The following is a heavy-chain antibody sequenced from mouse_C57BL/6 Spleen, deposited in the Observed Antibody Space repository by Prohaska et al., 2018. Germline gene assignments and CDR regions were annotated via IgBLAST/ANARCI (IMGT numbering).Heavy chain of an antibody. J-gene: IGHJ2*01. CDR1: GFTFSSYG. V-gene: IGHV5-6*01. CDR2: ISSGGSYT. D-gene: IGHD2-1*01. CDR3: ARAYGNYDYFDY. Sequence: EVQLVESGGDLVKPGGSLKLSCAASGFTFSSYGMSWVRQTPDKSLEWVATISSGGSYTYYPDSVKGRFTISRDNAKNTLYRQMSSLKSEDTAMYYCARAYGNYDYFDYWGQGTTLTVSS.